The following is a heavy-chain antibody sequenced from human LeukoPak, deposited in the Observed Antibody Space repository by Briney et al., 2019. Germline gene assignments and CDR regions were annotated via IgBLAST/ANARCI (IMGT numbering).Heavy chain of an antibody. V-gene: IGHV3-74*01. CDR2: INSESSS. D-gene: IGHD3-10*01. CDR3: VRDWYYNLHY. Sequence: GGSLRLSCAASGFSFSTSWMHWVRHAPGKGLVWVSRINSESSSIYADSVKGRFTISRDNAKNTLYLQMNSLRAEDTAVYYCVRDWYYNLHYWGQGTLVTVSS. J-gene: IGHJ4*02. CDR1: GFSFSTSW.